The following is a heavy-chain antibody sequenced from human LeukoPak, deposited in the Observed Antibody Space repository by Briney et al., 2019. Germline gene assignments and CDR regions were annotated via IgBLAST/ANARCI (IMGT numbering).Heavy chain of an antibody. CDR1: GGSISTSGYY. CDR3: ARVGTYGSGSYLSWLDY. D-gene: IGHD3-10*01. CDR2: IYYSGST. V-gene: IGHV4-61*08. Sequence: SETLSLTCTVSGGSISTSGYYWVWIRQPPGKGLEWIGYIYYSGSTNYNPSLKSRVTISVDTSKNQFSLKLSSVTAADTAVYYCARVGTYGSGSYLSWLDYWGQGTLVTVSS. J-gene: IGHJ4*02.